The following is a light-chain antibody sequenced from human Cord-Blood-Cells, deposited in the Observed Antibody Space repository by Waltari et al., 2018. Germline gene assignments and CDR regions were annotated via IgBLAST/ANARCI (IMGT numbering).Light chain of an antibody. J-gene: IGLJ2*01. Sequence: SSELTQHPAVSVALGQTVRITCQGDSLRSYYASWYQQKPGQAPVLVIYGKNNRPPGIPDRFSGSSSGNTASLTITGAQAEDEADYYCNSRDSSGNHLVFGGGTKLTVL. CDR1: SLRSYY. CDR3: NSRDSSGNHLV. CDR2: GKN. V-gene: IGLV3-19*01.